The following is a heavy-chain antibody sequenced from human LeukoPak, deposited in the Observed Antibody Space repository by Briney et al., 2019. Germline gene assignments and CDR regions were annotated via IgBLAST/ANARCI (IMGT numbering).Heavy chain of an antibody. CDR3: AKDSGSYSADY. CDR2: INPSDGDR. Sequence: ASVKVSCKASGYTFTTYKMHWVRQAPGQGREWVGIINPSDGDRRNAQKFQGRVTMTRDTSTSTVYMELSSLRSEDTAVYYCAKDSGSYSADYWGQGTLVTVSS. V-gene: IGHV1-46*01. CDR1: GYTFTTYK. J-gene: IGHJ4*02. D-gene: IGHD3-10*01.